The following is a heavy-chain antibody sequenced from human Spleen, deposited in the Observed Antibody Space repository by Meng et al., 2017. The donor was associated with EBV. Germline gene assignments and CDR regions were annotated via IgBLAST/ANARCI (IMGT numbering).Heavy chain of an antibody. Sequence: QLVESGGGLVKPGGALGRSCAGSGFIFSDYYMGWSRQAPGKGLEWVSYISSSGDIFYADSVKGRFTISRDNAKNSLFLQMNSLRAEDTAVYYCARDGEAWTTSCFDYWGQGALVTVSS. CDR2: ISSSGDI. V-gene: IGHV3-11*01. CDR1: GFIFSDYY. D-gene: IGHD2-2*01. J-gene: IGHJ4*02. CDR3: ARDGEAWTTSCFDY.